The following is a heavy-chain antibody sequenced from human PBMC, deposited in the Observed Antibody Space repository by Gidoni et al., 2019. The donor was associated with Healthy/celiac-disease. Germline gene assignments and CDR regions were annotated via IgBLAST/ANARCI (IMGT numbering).Heavy chain of an antibody. CDR3: AHRPQDAIYDSSGYYYYFDY. CDR2: IYWNDDK. V-gene: IGHV2-5*01. CDR1: GFSLSTSGVG. J-gene: IGHJ4*02. Sequence: QITLKESGPTLVKPTQTLTLTCTFSGFSLSTSGVGVGWIRQPPGKALEWLALIYWNDDKRYSPSLKSRLTITKDTSKNQVVLTMTNMDPVDTATYYCAHRPQDAIYDSSGYYYYFDYWGQGTLVTVSS. D-gene: IGHD3-22*01.